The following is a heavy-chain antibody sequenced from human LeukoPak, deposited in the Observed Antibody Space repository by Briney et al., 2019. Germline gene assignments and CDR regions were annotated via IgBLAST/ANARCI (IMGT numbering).Heavy chain of an antibody. Sequence: GASVKVSCKASGGTFSSYAISWVRQAPGQGLEWMGRIIPILGIANYAQKCQGRVTITADESTNTAYMELSSLRSEDTAVYYCARGEGSSGWYGGRPYYYYDMDVWGQGTTVTVSS. CDR3: ARGEGSSGWYGGRPYYYYDMDV. J-gene: IGHJ6*02. D-gene: IGHD6-19*01. CDR1: GGTFSSYA. V-gene: IGHV1-69*04. CDR2: IIPILGIA.